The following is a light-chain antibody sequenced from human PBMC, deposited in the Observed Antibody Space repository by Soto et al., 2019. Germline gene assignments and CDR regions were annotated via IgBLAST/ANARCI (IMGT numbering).Light chain of an antibody. CDR2: EVT. J-gene: IGLJ2*01. V-gene: IGLV2-8*01. CDR3: SSYAATTNLL. Sequence: QSALTQPPSASGSPGQSVTISCTGSSNDVGGYNYVSWYQQHPGAAPKLIMYEVTKRPSGVPDRFSGSKSGNTASLTVSGLQLEDEADYYCSSYAATTNLLFGGGTKLTVL. CDR1: SNDVGGYNY.